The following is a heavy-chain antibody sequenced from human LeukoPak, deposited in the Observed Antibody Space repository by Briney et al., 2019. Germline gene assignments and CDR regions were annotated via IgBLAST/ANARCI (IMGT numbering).Heavy chain of an antibody. J-gene: IGHJ4*02. CDR2: ITGSGSST. CDR3: AKQGGYSYGHEEY. CDR1: GFTFSSYG. D-gene: IGHD5-18*01. Sequence: PGGSLRLSCAASGFTFSSYGMSWVRQAPGQGLEWGSGITGSGSSTFYADSVKGRCTISRDNSKNTLYLQVNNLRGEDTAVYYCAKQGGYSYGHEEYWGQGTLVSVSS. V-gene: IGHV3-23*01.